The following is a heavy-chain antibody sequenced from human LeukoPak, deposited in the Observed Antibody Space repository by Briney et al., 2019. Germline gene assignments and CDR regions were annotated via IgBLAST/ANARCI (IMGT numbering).Heavy chain of an antibody. V-gene: IGHV4-34*01. D-gene: IGHD6-13*01. CDR2: INHSGST. CDR1: GGSFSGYY. Sequence: SETLSLTCAVYGGSFSGYYWSWIRQPPGKGLGWIGEINHSGSTNYNPSLKSRVTISVDTSNNQFSLKLSSVTAADTAVYYCARHGYSSSWYYLDYWGQGTLVTVSS. CDR3: ARHGYSSSWYYLDY. J-gene: IGHJ4*02.